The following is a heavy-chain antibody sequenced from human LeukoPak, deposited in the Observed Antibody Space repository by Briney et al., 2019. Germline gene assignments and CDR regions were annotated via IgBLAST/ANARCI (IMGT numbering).Heavy chain of an antibody. J-gene: IGHJ6*02. CDR3: ARSLGQIVVVPAAMGLYYYYYGMDV. Sequence: SVKVSCKASGGTFSSYAISWVRQAPGQGLGWMGGIIPIFGTANYAQKFQGRVTITADESTSTAYMELSSLRSEDTAVYYCARSLGQIVVVPAAMGLYYYYYGMDVWGQGTTVTVSS. CDR1: GGTFSSYA. V-gene: IGHV1-69*01. D-gene: IGHD2-2*01. CDR2: IIPIFGTA.